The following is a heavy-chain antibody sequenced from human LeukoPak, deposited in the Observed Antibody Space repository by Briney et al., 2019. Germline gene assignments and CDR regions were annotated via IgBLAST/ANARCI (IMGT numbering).Heavy chain of an antibody. CDR3: ARGVRILWFGESIRAFDI. V-gene: IGHV1-69*05. CDR1: GGTFSSYA. J-gene: IGHJ3*02. CDR2: IIPILGTA. D-gene: IGHD3-10*01. Sequence: SVKVSCKASGGTFSSYAISWVRQAPGQGLEWMGGIIPILGTANYAQKFQGRVTITTDESTSTAYMELSSLRSEDTAVYYCARGVRILWFGESIRAFDIWGQGTMVTVSS.